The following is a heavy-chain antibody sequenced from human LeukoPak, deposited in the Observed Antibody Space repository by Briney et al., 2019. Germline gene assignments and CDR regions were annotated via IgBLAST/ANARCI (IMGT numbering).Heavy chain of an antibody. J-gene: IGHJ4*02. CDR1: GFTVSSNY. V-gene: IGHV3-53*01. CDR3: ARDRDSGSFTFDY. Sequence: GGSLRLSCAASGFTVSSNYMSWVRQAPGEGLEWVSVIYSGGSTYYADSVKGRFTISRGNSKNTLYLQMNSLRAEDTAVYYCARDRDSGSFTFDYWGQGTLVTVSS. CDR2: IYSGGST. D-gene: IGHD1-26*01.